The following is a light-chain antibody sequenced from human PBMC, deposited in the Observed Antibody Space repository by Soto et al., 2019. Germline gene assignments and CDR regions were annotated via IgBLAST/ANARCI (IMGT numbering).Light chain of an antibody. CDR1: SSDVGGYNF. J-gene: IGLJ2*01. V-gene: IGLV2-11*01. Sequence: QSALTQPRSVSGSPGQSVTISCTGTSSDVGGYNFVSWYQQHPGKVPKLMIYDVSQRPSGVPDRFSGSKSGNTASLTISGLQAEDEADYYCCSYAGSYTLFGGGTKVTVL. CDR2: DVS. CDR3: CSYAGSYTL.